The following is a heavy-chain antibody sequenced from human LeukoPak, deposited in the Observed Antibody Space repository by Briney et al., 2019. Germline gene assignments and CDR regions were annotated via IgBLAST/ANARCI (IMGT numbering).Heavy chain of an antibody. CDR1: GGSISSYY. CDR2: IYASGST. D-gene: IGHD3-22*01. J-gene: IGHJ4*02. Sequence: SETLSLTCTVSGGSISSYYWSWIRQPPGKGLEWIGYIYASGSTNYNPSLKSRVTISVDTSKNQFSLKLSSVTAADTAVYYCARGVGGMGSSGYYYYFDYGGLGTLVTVSS. CDR3: ARGVGGMGSSGYYYYFDY. V-gene: IGHV4-4*09.